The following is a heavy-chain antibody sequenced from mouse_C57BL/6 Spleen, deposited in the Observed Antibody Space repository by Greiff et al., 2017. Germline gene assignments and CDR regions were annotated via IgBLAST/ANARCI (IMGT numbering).Heavy chain of an antibody. Sequence: VQGVESGGGLVKPGGSLKLSCAASGFTFSSYAMSWVRQTPEKRLEWVATISDGGSYTYYPDNVKGRFTISRDNAKNNLYLQMSHLKSEDTAMYYCARDRELGGRDNFDYWGQGTTLTVSS. CDR1: GFTFSSYA. V-gene: IGHV5-4*01. D-gene: IGHD4-1*01. CDR3: ARDRELGGRDNFDY. J-gene: IGHJ2*01. CDR2: ISDGGSYT.